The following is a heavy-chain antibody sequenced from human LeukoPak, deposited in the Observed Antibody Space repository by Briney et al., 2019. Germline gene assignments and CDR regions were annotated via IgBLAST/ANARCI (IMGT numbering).Heavy chain of an antibody. D-gene: IGHD6-13*01. CDR3: ARNLYSSSWGGAFDI. CDR2: IYYSGST. J-gene: IGHJ3*02. V-gene: IGHV4-39*07. CDR1: GGSISTSNDY. Sequence: PSETLSLTCTVSGGSISTSNDYWGWIRQPPGKGLEWIASIYYSGSTYYNPSLKSRVTISVDTSKNQFSLKLSSVTAADTAVYYCARNLYSSSWGGAFDIWGQGTMVTVSS.